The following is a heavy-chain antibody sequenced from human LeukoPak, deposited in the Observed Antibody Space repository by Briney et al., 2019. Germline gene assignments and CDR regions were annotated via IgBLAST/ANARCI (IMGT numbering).Heavy chain of an antibody. D-gene: IGHD6-6*01. Sequence: SETLSLTCTVSGGSIGSSSYYWGWIRQPPGKGLEWIGSIYYSGSTYYNPSLKSRVTISVDTSKNQFSLKLSSVTAADTAVYYCARHPSRSIAARRAYWGQGTLVTVSS. CDR1: GGSIGSSSYY. J-gene: IGHJ4*02. CDR2: IYYSGST. CDR3: ARHPSRSIAARRAY. V-gene: IGHV4-39*01.